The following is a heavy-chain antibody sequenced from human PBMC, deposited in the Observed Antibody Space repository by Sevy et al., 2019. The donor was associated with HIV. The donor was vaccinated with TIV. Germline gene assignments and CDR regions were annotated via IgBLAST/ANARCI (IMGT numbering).Heavy chain of an antibody. J-gene: IGHJ6*02. V-gene: IGHV3-30-3*01. CDR2: ISYDGSNK. D-gene: IGHD3-10*01. CDR1: GFTFSSYA. Sequence: GGSLRLSCAASGFTFSSYAMHWVRQAPGKGLEWVAVISYDGSNKYYADSVKGRFTISRDNSKNTLYLQMNSLRVEDTAVYYCARDNNPFDYYGSGSLTRDYYYYYGMDVWGQGTTVTVSS. CDR3: ARDNNPFDYYGSGSLTRDYYYYYGMDV.